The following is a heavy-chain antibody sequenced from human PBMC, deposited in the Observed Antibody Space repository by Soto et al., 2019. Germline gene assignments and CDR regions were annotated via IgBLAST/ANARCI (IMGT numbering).Heavy chain of an antibody. D-gene: IGHD3-3*01. CDR3: ASSATIFGVVITPVDAFDI. CDR1: GGTFSSYA. V-gene: IGHV1-69*13. Sequence: GASVKVSCKASGGTFSSYAISWVRQAPGQGLEWMGGIIPIFGTANHAQKFQGRVTITADESTSTAYMELSSLRSEDTAVYYCASSATIFGVVITPVDAFDIWGQGTMVTVSS. J-gene: IGHJ3*02. CDR2: IIPIFGTA.